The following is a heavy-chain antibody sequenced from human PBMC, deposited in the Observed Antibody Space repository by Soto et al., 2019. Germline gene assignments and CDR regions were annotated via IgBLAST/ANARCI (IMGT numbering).Heavy chain of an antibody. J-gene: IGHJ4*02. CDR3: VYGSGSYHY. V-gene: IGHV3-7*01. CDR1: GFTFSSYW. D-gene: IGHD3-10*01. Sequence: EVQLVESGGGLVQPGGSLRLSCAASGFTFSSYWMSWVRQAPGKGLEWVANIKQDGSEKYYVDSVKGRFTISRDNAKNSLYLQINSLGAEDTAVYYCVYGSGSYHYWGQGTLVTVSS. CDR2: IKQDGSEK.